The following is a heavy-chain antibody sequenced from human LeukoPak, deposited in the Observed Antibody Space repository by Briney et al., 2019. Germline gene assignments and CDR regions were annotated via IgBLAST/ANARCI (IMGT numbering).Heavy chain of an antibody. J-gene: IGHJ6*02. D-gene: IGHD5-12*01. CDR3: ASPGVATRLHYYYGMDV. Sequence: ASVKVSCKVSGYTLTELSMHWVRQAPGKGLEWMGGFDPEDGETIYAQKFQGRVTITADKSTSTAYMELSSLRSEDTAVYYCASPGVATRLHYYYGMDVWGQGTTVTVSS. V-gene: IGHV1-24*01. CDR2: FDPEDGET. CDR1: GYTLTELS.